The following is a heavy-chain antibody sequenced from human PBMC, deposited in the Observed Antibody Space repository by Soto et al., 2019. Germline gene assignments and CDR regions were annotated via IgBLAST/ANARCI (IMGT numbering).Heavy chain of an antibody. V-gene: IGHV4-59*01. CDR3: ARGYYDSRGQSNTFDI. Sequence: SETLSLTCSVSGASITSSYWSWIRQSPGKGLEWIGYVHYSGGTKDNPSLKSRVTISVDTSKNQFSLKLTSVTAADTAVYYCARGYYDSRGQSNTFDIWGQGTMVTVPS. CDR2: VHYSGGT. CDR1: GASITSSY. D-gene: IGHD3-22*01. J-gene: IGHJ3*02.